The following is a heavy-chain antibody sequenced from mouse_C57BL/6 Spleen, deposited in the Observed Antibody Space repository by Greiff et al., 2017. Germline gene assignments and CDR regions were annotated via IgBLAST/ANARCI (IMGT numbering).Heavy chain of an antibody. CDR2: IYPGSGST. CDR1: GYTFTSYW. Sequence: VQLQQPGAELVKPGASVTMSCKASGYTFTSYWITWVKQRPGQGLEWIGVIYPGSGSTNYNEKFKSKATLTVDTSSSTAYMQLSSLTSEDSAVYYCARYYYSKYDKSAMDYWGQGTSVTVSS. D-gene: IGHD2-5*01. V-gene: IGHV1-55*01. J-gene: IGHJ4*01. CDR3: ARYYYSKYDKSAMDY.